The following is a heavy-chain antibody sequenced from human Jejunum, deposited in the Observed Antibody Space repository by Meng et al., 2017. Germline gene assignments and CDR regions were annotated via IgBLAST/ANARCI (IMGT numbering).Heavy chain of an antibody. V-gene: IGHV4-61*01. J-gene: IGHJ4*02. D-gene: IGHD2-2*01. Sequence: VPGLVGPSETLSLTCTVSGGSVSITNCYWSWIRQPPGKGLEWIGYRYYSGSTNYNPSLKSRVTISVDTSKSQFSLKLFSVTAADTAVYYCAREYCISTTCYFDSWGQGTLVTVSS. CDR1: GGSVSITNCY. CDR2: RYYSGST. CDR3: AREYCISTTCYFDS.